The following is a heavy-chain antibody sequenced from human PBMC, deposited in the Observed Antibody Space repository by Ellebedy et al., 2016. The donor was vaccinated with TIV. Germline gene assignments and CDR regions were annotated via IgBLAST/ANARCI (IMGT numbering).Heavy chain of an antibody. CDR2: IYHNVRA. Sequence: MPSETLSLTCGVSGDSINSDKWWGWVRQTPGEGMEYIGEIYHNVRANYNPSLKSRLTMSVDNSKNQFSLKLSAVTAADTAVYYCARIFCTSDECYCKFDSWGQGVLVIVSS. J-gene: IGHJ4*02. D-gene: IGHD2-8*02. CDR3: ARIFCTSDECYCKFDS. V-gene: IGHV4-4*02. CDR1: GDSINSDKW.